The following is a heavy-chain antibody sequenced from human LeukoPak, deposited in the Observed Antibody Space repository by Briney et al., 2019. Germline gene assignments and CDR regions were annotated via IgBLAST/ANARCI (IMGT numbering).Heavy chain of an antibody. CDR3: ARVDNYGGNPPDY. Sequence: GSLRLSCAASGFTFNMYTMYWVRQAPGKGLEWVSSISSSTTYIYYADSVKGRFTISRDNVKNSLSLQMNSLRAEDTAVYYCARVDNYGGNPPDYWGQGTLVTVSS. V-gene: IGHV3-21*01. CDR2: ISSSTTYI. J-gene: IGHJ4*02. D-gene: IGHD4-23*01. CDR1: GFTFNMYT.